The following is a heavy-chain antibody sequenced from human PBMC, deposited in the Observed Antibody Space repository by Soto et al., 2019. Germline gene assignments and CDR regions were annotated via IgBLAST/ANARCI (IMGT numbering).Heavy chain of an antibody. CDR1: GGSFSDYY. V-gene: IGHV4-34*01. CDR3: ARGRVTMVRGVIGRVVNGMDV. J-gene: IGHJ6*02. CDR2: INHSGST. D-gene: IGHD3-10*01. Sequence: SETLSLTCAVYGGSFSDYYWTWIRQPPGKGLEWIAEINHSGSTNYNPSLQSRFTISVDTSKNQFSLRLSSVTAADTAGYYCARGRVTMVRGVIGRVVNGMDVWGQGTSVTVSS.